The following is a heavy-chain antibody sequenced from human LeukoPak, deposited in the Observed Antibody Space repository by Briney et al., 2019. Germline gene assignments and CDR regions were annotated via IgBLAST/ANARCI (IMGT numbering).Heavy chain of an antibody. CDR2: IYSDNT. J-gene: IGHJ4*02. D-gene: IGHD4/OR15-4a*01. Sequence: GGSLRLSCTVSGFTVSSNSMSWVRQAPGKGLEWVSFIYSDNTHYSDSVKGRFTISRDNSKNTLYLQMNSLRAEDTAVYYCARRAGAYSHPYDYWGQGTLFTVSS. CDR3: ARRAGAYSHPYDY. V-gene: IGHV3-53*01. CDR1: GFTVSSNS.